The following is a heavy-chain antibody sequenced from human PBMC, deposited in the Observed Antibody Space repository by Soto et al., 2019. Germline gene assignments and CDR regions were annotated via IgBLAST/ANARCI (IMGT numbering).Heavy chain of an antibody. D-gene: IGHD6-19*01. CDR2: ISYDGSNK. Sequence: GGSLRLSCAASGCTFSSYAMYWVRQAPGKGLEWVTVISYDGSNKYYADSVKGRFTISRDNSKNTLYLQMNSLRAEDTAVYYCARDLNTSGWYSKYDYYGMDVWGQGTTVTVSS. CDR1: GCTFSSYA. V-gene: IGHV3-30-3*01. CDR3: ARDLNTSGWYSKYDYYGMDV. J-gene: IGHJ6*02.